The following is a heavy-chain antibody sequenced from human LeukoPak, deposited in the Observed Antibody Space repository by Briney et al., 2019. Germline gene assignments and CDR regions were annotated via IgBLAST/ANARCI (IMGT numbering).Heavy chain of an antibody. D-gene: IGHD3-10*01. Sequence: ASVKVSCKVSGYTLTELSMHWVRQAPGKGLEWMGGFDPEDGEAIYAHKFQGRVTMTEDTSTDTAYMELSSLRSEDTAVYYCASMVRGANWFDPWGQGTLVTVSS. CDR3: ASMVRGANWFDP. J-gene: IGHJ5*02. V-gene: IGHV1-24*01. CDR1: GYTLTELS. CDR2: FDPEDGEA.